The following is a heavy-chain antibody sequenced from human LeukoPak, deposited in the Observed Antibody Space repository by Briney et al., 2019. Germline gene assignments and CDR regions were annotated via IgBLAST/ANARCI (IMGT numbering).Heavy chain of an antibody. CDR1: GGSFSGHY. CDR3: ATYYDILSGYTFDY. Sequence: KPSETLSLTCAVYGGSFSGHYWSWIRQPPGKGLEWIGEINHSGSTNYNPSLKSRVTISVDTSKNQFSLKLSSVTAADTAVYYCATYYDILSGYTFDYWGQGTLVAVSS. CDR2: INHSGST. V-gene: IGHV4-34*01. D-gene: IGHD3-9*01. J-gene: IGHJ4*02.